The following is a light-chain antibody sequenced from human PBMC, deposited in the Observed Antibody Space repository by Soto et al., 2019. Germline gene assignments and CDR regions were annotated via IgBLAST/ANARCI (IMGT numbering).Light chain of an antibody. CDR1: SSDVGGYNY. CDR3: SSFTSSSTLV. V-gene: IGLV2-14*01. J-gene: IGLJ1*01. CDR2: EVS. Sequence: QSALTQPASVSGSPGQSITISCTGTSSDVGGYNYVSWYQQHPGKVPKLMIYEVSNRPSGVSHRFSGSKSGNTASLTISGLQAEDEADYYCSSFTSSSTLVFGTGTKVTVL.